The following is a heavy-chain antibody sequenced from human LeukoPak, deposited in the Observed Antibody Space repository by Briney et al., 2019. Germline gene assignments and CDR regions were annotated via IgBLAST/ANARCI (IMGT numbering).Heavy chain of an antibody. CDR1: GYTFTSYD. D-gene: IGHD3-16*01. J-gene: IGHJ6*03. Sequence: ASVKVSCRASGYTFTSYDIKWVRQATGQGLEWMGRMNSNSGNTDYAQKFQGRVTMTRNTSISTAYMELSSLTSEDTAMYYCARRGKGLGYYMDVWGKGTTVTISS. CDR3: ARRGKGLGYYMDV. CDR2: MNSNSGNT. V-gene: IGHV1-8*01.